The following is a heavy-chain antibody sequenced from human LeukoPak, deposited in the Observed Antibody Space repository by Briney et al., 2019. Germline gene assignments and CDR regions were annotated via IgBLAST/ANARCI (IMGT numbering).Heavy chain of an antibody. D-gene: IGHD5-18*01. CDR1: GFTFSSYS. CDR3: ARYSYGSLDFDY. CDR2: ISSSSSYI. V-gene: IGHV3-21*05. Sequence: GGSLRLSCAASGFTFSSYSMNWVRQAPGKGLEWVSYISSSSSYIYYADSVKGRFTISRDNAKNSLYLQMNSLRAEDTAVYYCARYSYGSLDFDYWGQGTLVTVSS. J-gene: IGHJ4*02.